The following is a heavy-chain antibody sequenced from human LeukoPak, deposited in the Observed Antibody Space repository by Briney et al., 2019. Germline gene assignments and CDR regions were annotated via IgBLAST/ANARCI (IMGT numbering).Heavy chain of an antibody. CDR1: GFTFSSYA. CDR3: AREDIVVVPAAMNCGYFDY. J-gene: IGHJ4*02. V-gene: IGHV3-30-3*01. Sequence: PGGSLRLSCAASGFTFSSYAMHWVRQAPGKGLEWVAVISYDGSNKYYADSVKGRFTISRDNSKNTLYLQMNSLRAEDTAVYCCAREDIVVVPAAMNCGYFDYWGQGTLVTVSS. CDR2: ISYDGSNK. D-gene: IGHD2-2*01.